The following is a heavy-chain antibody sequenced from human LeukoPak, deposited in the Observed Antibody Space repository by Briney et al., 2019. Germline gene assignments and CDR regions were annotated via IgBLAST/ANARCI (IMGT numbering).Heavy chain of an antibody. Sequence: SETLSLTCTVSGGSISSSSYYWGWMRQPPGKGREWIGGIYYSGSTYYNPSLKSRVTISVDTSKNQFSLKLSSVTAADTAVYYCARPYSSGARVDYWGQGTLVTVS. J-gene: IGHJ4*02. CDR1: GGSISSSSYY. D-gene: IGHD6-19*01. CDR2: IYYSGST. CDR3: ARPYSSGARVDY. V-gene: IGHV4-39*01.